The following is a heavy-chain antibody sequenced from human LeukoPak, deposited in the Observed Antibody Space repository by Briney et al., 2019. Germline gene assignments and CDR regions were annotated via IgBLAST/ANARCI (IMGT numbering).Heavy chain of an antibody. D-gene: IGHD1-7*01. CDR1: GFTFSSYA. Sequence: GGSLRLSCAGSGFTFSSYAMSWVRQAPGKGLEWVSAISGSGGSIYYADSVKGRFTISRDNSKNTLYLQMNSLRAEDTAVYYCAKGTNWNYYFDYWGQGTLVTVSS. J-gene: IGHJ4*02. CDR2: ISGSGGSI. V-gene: IGHV3-23*01. CDR3: AKGTNWNYYFDY.